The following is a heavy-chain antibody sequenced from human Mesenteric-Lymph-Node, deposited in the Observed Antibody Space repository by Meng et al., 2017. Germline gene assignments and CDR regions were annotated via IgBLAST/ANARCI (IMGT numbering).Heavy chain of an antibody. CDR1: GYTFTSYG. V-gene: IGHV1-69*06. CDR2: IIPIFGTA. Sequence: SVKVSCKASGYTFTSYGISWVRQAPGQGLEWMGGIIPIFGTANYAQKFQGRVTITADKSTSTAYMELSSLRSEDTAVYYCARAGDSSGYYYAPRMDYWGQGTLVTVSS. J-gene: IGHJ4*02. D-gene: IGHD3-22*01. CDR3: ARAGDSSGYYYAPRMDY.